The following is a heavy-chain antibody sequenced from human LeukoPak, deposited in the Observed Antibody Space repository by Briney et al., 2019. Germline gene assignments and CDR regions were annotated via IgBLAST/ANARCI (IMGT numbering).Heavy chain of an antibody. CDR2: IYYSGST. CDR3: VQSSWDKYYYYGMDV. Sequence: SETLSLTCTVSGGSISSYYWSWIRQPPGKGLEWIGYIYYSGSTNYNPSLKSRVTISVDTSKNQFSLKLSSVTAADTAVSYCVQSSWDKYYYYGMDVWGQGTTVTVSS. CDR1: GGSISSYY. V-gene: IGHV4-59*01. J-gene: IGHJ6*02. D-gene: IGHD6-13*01.